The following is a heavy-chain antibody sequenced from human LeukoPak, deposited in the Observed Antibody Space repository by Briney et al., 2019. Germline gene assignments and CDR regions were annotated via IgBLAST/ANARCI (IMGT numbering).Heavy chain of an antibody. J-gene: IGHJ4*02. V-gene: IGHV3-53*01. CDR3: ARARAGEYTYGFGY. CDR1: GFTVSGNY. CDR2: IYSGNIT. D-gene: IGHD5-18*01. Sequence: GGSLRLSCAASGFTVSGNYMSWVRQAPGKGLEWVSVIYSGNITYYADSVKGRFTISRDNSKNTLYLQMNSLRAEDTAVYYCARARAGEYTYGFGYWGQGTLVTVSS.